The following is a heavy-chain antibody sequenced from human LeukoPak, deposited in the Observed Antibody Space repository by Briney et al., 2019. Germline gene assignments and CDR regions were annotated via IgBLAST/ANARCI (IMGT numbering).Heavy chain of an antibody. CDR3: ARSRSGYSYEHGAFEI. V-gene: IGHV4-59*01. Sequence: SETLSLTCTVSGDLSTYYWSWIRQPPGKGLEWIAYINYRGSTTYNPSLRSRVTMSVDTSRNQFSLKLSSVTAADTAVYYCARSRSGYSYEHGAFEIWGQGTMVTVSS. J-gene: IGHJ3*02. CDR1: GDLSTYY. CDR2: INYRGST. D-gene: IGHD5-12*01.